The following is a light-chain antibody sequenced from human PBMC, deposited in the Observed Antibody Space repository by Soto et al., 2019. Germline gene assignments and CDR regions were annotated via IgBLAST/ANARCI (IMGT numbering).Light chain of an antibody. V-gene: IGLV2-18*02. CDR1: SSDVGSYNR. Sequence: QSALTPPPSVSGSPGQSVTISCTGTSSDVGSYNRVSWYQQPPGTAPKLMIYEVTNRPSGVPNRFSASKSGNTASLTISGLQAEDEADYYCTSYTSSRTWVFGGGTKVTVL. CDR3: TSYTSSRTWV. CDR2: EVT. J-gene: IGLJ3*02.